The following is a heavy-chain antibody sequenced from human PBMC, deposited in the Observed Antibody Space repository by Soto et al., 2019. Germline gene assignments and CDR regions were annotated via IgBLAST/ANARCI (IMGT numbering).Heavy chain of an antibody. V-gene: IGHV5-51*01. Sequence: ESLKISFQAAGYSCSSSWIGWVRQIPGKGLEWMGIIDPNDSQTIYSPSFQGQVTISADKSIDTAYLQWSSLKTSDTAMYYCARHAGNSWKGDYFDYWGQGALVTVSS. D-gene: IGHD6-13*01. J-gene: IGHJ4*02. CDR1: GYSCSSSW. CDR3: ARHAGNSWKGDYFDY. CDR2: IDPNDSQT.